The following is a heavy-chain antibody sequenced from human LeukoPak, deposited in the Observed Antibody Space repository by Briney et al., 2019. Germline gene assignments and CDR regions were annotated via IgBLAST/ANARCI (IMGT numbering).Heavy chain of an antibody. J-gene: IGHJ3*02. V-gene: IGHV3-23*01. D-gene: IGHD2-8*02. CDR2: ITSSGGST. Sequence: GASLRLSCAASGFTFSSYAMSWVRQAPGKGLEWVSTITSSGGSTYYADSVKGRFTISRDNSKNTLFLQTNSLRAEDTAVYYCAKGSLTIWYAFDIWGRGTMVTVSS. CDR3: AKGSLTIWYAFDI. CDR1: GFTFSSYA.